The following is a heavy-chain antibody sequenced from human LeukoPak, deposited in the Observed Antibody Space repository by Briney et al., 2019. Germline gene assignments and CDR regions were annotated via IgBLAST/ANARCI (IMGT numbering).Heavy chain of an antibody. CDR3: ARDRNAYYYYYYMDV. V-gene: IGHV1-69*05. CDR2: IIPIFGTA. CDR1: GYTFTSYG. J-gene: IGHJ6*03. Sequence: SSVKVSCKASGYTFTSYGISWVRQPPGQGLEWMGRIIPIFGTANYAQKFQGRVTITTDESTSTAYMELSSLRSEDTAVYYCARDRNAYYYYYYMDVWGKGTTVTVSS.